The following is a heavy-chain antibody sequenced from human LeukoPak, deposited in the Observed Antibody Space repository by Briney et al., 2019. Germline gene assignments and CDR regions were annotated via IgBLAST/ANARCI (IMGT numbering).Heavy chain of an antibody. CDR2: IRYDESNE. J-gene: IGHJ4*02. D-gene: IGHD2-8*01. V-gene: IGHV3-30*02. Sequence: GGSLRLSCAASGFTFTSFGMHWVRQAPGKGLEWVAFIRYDESNEYYADSVKGRFTISRDNSKNTLYLQMNSLRAEDTAVYYCAKMGTDGGSYFDYWGQGTLVTVSS. CDR1: GFTFTSFG. CDR3: AKMGTDGGSYFDY.